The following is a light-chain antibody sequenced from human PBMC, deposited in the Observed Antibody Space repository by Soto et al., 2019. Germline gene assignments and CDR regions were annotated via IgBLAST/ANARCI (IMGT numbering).Light chain of an antibody. Sequence: QSVLTQPASVSESPGQSITISCTGTNNDVGNYKLVSWFQHHLGKAPKLIIYEGTKRPSGVSNRFSASQSGNTASLTISGLQAEAEADYYCYSYAGTSTWVFGGGTKVTVL. CDR3: YSYAGTSTWV. J-gene: IGLJ3*02. CDR2: EGT. V-gene: IGLV2-23*01. CDR1: NNDVGNYKL.